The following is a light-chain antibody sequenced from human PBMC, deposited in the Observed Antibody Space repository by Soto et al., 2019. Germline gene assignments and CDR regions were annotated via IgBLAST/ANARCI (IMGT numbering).Light chain of an antibody. CDR3: CSYAGSSTLYV. J-gene: IGLJ1*01. Sequence: QSALTQPASVSGSPGQSITISCTGTSSDVGSYNLVSWYQQHPGKAPKLMIYEVSKRPSGVSNRFSGSKSGNTASLTISGLQAEDAADYYCCSYAGSSTLYVFGTGTKVTVL. V-gene: IGLV2-23*02. CDR1: SSDVGSYNL. CDR2: EVS.